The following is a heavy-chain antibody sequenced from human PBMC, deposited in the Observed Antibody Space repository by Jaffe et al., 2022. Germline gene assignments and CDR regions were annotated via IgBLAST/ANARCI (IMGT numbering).Heavy chain of an antibody. V-gene: IGHV1-18*01. D-gene: IGHD3-3*01. CDR2: ISAYNGNT. J-gene: IGHJ5*02. CDR1: GYTFTSYG. Sequence: QVQLVQSGAEVKKPGASVKVSCKASGYTFTSYGISWVRQAPGQGLEWMGWISAYNGNTNYAQKLQGRVTMTTDTSTSTAYMELRSLRSDDTAVYYCARAPEPVQYYDFWSGYYTNNWFDPWGQGTLVTVSS. CDR3: ARAPEPVQYYDFWSGYYTNNWFDP.